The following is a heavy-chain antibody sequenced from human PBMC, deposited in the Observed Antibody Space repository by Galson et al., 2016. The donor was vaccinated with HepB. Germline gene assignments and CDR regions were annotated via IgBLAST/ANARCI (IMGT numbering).Heavy chain of an antibody. CDR1: GGSISGSGQH. J-gene: IGHJ4*01. V-gene: IGHV4-39*07. D-gene: IGHD2-21*02. Sequence: ETLSLTCSVSGGSISGSGQHWGWIRQPPGKGLEWIGTIYYGGSSYYNPSLKGRVTMSVDTSKDRFSLNLNSVTAADTAVYYCARVRGGDSDFDYWGLGTLVIVSS. CDR3: ARVRGGDSDFDY. CDR2: IYYGGSS.